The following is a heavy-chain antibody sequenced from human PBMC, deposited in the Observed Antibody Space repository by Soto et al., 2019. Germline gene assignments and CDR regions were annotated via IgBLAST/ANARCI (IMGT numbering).Heavy chain of an antibody. CDR1: GDSIITTNYY. J-gene: IGHJ4*02. CDR2: LYYTGTT. Sequence: QLQLPESGPGLAKPSETLSLTRSVSGDSIITTNYYWAWIRQSPGKGLEWIGTLYYTGTTYYNPSLKSRITISVDTSGNGFSLKLRSVTAAETSVYYCASLQPPGGYSSCWFDYWGQGTVVIVSS. CDR3: ASLQPPGGYSSCWFDY. V-gene: IGHV4-39*01. D-gene: IGHD6-19*01.